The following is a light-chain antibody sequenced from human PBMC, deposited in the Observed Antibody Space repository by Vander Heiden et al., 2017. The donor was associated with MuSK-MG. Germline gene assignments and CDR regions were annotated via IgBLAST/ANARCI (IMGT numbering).Light chain of an antibody. CDR3: ISYSGSTQVV. Sequence: QSALTQPPSASGSPGQPVTISCTGTSIDVGGYNVVFWYQPHPVNAPILMIYEFTKRPSGVPDRFSGSKSGNTASLTVSGLQAADEAHYYCISYSGSTQVVIGGGTKLTVL. J-gene: IGLJ2*01. CDR1: SIDVGGYNV. CDR2: EFT. V-gene: IGLV2-8*01.